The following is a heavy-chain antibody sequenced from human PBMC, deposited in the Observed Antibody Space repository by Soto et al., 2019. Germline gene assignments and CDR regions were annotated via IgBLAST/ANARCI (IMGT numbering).Heavy chain of an antibody. V-gene: IGHV5-10-1*01. CDR2: IDPSDSQT. CDR1: GYSVAGYW. CDR3: ARQIYDSDTGPNFQYHFDS. J-gene: IGHJ4*01. D-gene: IGHD3-22*01. Sequence: PGESLKISCKGSGYSVAGYWITWVRQKPGKGLEWMGRIDPSDSQTYYSPSFRGHVTISATKSITTVFLQWSSLRASDTAMYYCARQIYDSDTGPNFQYHFDSWGQGTTVTVSS.